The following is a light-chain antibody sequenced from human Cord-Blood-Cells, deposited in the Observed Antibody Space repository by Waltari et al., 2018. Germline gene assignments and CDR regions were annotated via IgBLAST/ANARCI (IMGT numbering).Light chain of an antibody. CDR2: EGS. J-gene: IGLJ3*02. V-gene: IGLV2-23*01. CDR1: SSDVGRYNL. Sequence: QSALTQPASVSASPGQSITISCTGTSSDVGRYNLFSWYQQHPGKAPKLMIYEGSKRPSGVSNRFSGSKSGNTASLTISGLQAEDEADYYCCSYAGSSRVFGGGTKLTVL. CDR3: CSYAGSSRV.